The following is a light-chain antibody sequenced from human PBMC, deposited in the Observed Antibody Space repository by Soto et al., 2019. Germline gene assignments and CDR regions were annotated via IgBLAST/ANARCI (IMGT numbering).Light chain of an antibody. CDR1: QSVLSSSXNXNY. J-gene: IGKJ4*01. V-gene: IGKV4-1*01. Sequence: DIVMTQSPDSLAVSLGERATINCKSSQSVLSSSXNXNYLAWFQHKPGQPPKLLIYGASTRESGVPDRFSGSGSGXDXXXXIXXXXAEDVAVYCCQQYYGAPLTFGGGTKVEIK. CDR2: GAS. CDR3: QQYYGAPLT.